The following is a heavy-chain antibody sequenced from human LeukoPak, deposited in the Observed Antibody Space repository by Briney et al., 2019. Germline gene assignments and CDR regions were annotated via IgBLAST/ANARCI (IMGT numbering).Heavy chain of an antibody. CDR1: GFTFSTFA. V-gene: IGHV3-23*01. CDR2: IFPSGGEI. J-gene: IGHJ4*02. D-gene: IGHD2-8*02. CDR3: ATYRQVLLPFES. Sequence: SGGSLRLSCAASGFTFSTFAMIWVRQPPGKGLEWVSSIFPSGGEIHYADSVRGRFTISRDNSKSTLSLQMNSLRAEDTAISYCATYRQVLLPFESWGQGTLVTVPS.